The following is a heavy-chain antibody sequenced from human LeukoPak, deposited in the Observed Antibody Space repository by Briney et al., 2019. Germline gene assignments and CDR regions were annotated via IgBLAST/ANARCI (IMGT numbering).Heavy chain of an antibody. CDR2: IRSKAYGGTT. CDR1: GFTFGDYA. CDR3: TRDAFDI. Sequence: GGSLRLSCTASGFTFGDYAMSWFGQAPGKGLEWVGFIRSKAYGGTTEYAASVKGRFTISRDDSKSIAYLQMNSLKTEDTAVYYYTRDAFDIWGQGTMVTVSS. V-gene: IGHV3-49*03. J-gene: IGHJ3*02.